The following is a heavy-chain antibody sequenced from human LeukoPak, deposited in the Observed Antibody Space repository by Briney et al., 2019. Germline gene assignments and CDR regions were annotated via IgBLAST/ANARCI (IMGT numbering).Heavy chain of an antibody. D-gene: IGHD5-12*01. V-gene: IGHV4-30-4*01. J-gene: IGHJ4*02. CDR3: ARGGVGGYDYFDS. Sequence: PSETLSLTCTVSGGSISSDDYYWSWIRQPPGKGLEWIGHITYSGSTDYSPSLRSRVTMSVDTSKNQFSLKLNSVTAAETAVYFCARGGVGGYDYFDSWGQGTLVAVSS. CDR1: GGSISSDDYY. CDR2: ITYSGST.